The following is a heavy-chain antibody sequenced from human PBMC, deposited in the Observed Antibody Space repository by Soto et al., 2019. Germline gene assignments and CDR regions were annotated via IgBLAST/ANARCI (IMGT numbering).Heavy chain of an antibody. CDR1: GGSFSGYY. CDR2: INHSGST. J-gene: IGHJ3*02. Sequence: PSETLSLTCAVYGGSFSGYYWSWIRQPPGKGLERIGEINHSGSTNYNPSLKSRVTISVDTSKNQFSLKLSSVTAADTAVYYCARVRYGRGAFDIWGQGTMVTVSS. CDR3: ARVRYGRGAFDI. V-gene: IGHV4-34*01. D-gene: IGHD3-10*01.